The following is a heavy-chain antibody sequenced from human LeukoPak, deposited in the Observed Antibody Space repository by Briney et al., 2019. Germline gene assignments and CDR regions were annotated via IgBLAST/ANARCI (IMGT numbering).Heavy chain of an antibody. D-gene: IGHD2-21*02. Sequence: GESLKISCKGSGYSFTSQWIGWVRQMPGKGLEGMGIISPGDSDTRYSPSFQGQVTISADKSIRTAFLQWSSLKASDTAMYYCARLIVVVTGRMYFDLWGRGTLVTVSS. V-gene: IGHV5-51*01. CDR2: ISPGDSDT. J-gene: IGHJ2*01. CDR3: ARLIVVVTGRMYFDL. CDR1: GYSFTSQW.